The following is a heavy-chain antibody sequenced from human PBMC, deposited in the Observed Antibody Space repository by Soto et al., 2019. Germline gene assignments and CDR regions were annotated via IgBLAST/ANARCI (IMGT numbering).Heavy chain of an antibody. D-gene: IGHD3-3*01. V-gene: IGHV4-30-4*01. CDR3: ARASTPDLAIFGVVIRGSSGWFDP. Sequence: SETLALTCTVSGGSISSGDYYWRWIRQHPRKGLGWIGYFYYSGSTYYNPSLKSRVTISVDTSKNQFSLKLSSVTAADTAVYYCARASTPDLAIFGVVIRGSSGWFDPWGQGTLVTVSS. CDR1: GGSISSGDYY. CDR2: FYYSGST. J-gene: IGHJ5*02.